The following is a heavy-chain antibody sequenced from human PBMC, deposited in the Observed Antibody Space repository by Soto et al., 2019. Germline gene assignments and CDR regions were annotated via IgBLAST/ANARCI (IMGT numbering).Heavy chain of an antibody. D-gene: IGHD6-13*01. J-gene: IGHJ5*02. CDR2: IFSSDSNA. CDR1: GYRVSTYS. V-gene: IGHV5-51*01. Sequence: REALNISCKGSGYRVSTYSIGWVRQIPGKGLEWMGNIFSSDSNARYSPSFQGQVTISVDRSINTAFLQWSSLKASDTAMYYCATWRGSSWFDHWGQGTLVTVSS. CDR3: ATWRGSSWFDH.